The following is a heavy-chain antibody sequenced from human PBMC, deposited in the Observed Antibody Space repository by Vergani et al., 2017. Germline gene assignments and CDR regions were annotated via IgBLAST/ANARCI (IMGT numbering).Heavy chain of an antibody. Sequence: QMQLQESGPGLVKASETLSLTCTVSGDSIISRSYYWGWIRQPPGKGLEWIGYIYYSGSTYYNPSLKSRVTISVDTSKNQFSLKLSSVTAADTAVYYCARDNPYSGSHKIDYWGQGTLVTVSS. CDR3: ARDNPYSGSHKIDY. CDR1: GDSIISRSYY. V-gene: IGHV4-30-4*08. J-gene: IGHJ4*02. D-gene: IGHD1-26*01. CDR2: IYYSGST.